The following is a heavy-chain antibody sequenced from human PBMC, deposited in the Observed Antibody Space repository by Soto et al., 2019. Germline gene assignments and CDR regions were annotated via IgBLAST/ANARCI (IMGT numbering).Heavy chain of an antibody. CDR2: TKSDGTDS. CDR1: IFDFDDYA. CDR3: AKSLYYYDSSPLDH. Sequence: GGSLRLLCAPAIFDFDDYAILWVRQVPGKGLEWVSLTKSDGTDSYYADTVKGRFTTSRDNAKTTLYLEMDRLRPEDTALYFCAKSLYYYDSSPLDHWGQGTLVTFA. D-gene: IGHD3-22*01. J-gene: IGHJ4*02. V-gene: IGHV3-43D*04.